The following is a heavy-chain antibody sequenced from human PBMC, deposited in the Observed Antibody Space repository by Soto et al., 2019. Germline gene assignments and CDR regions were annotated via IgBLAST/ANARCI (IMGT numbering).Heavy chain of an antibody. D-gene: IGHD6-19*01. CDR1: GFTFSSYA. V-gene: IGHV3-30-3*01. Sequence: VGSLRLSCAASGFTFSSYAMHWVRQAPGKGLEWVAVISYDGSNKYYADSVKGRFTISRDNSKNTLYLQMNSLRAEDTAVYYCARVFMRGPNKAGSSGWYNAFDIWGQGTMVTVS. CDR2: ISYDGSNK. CDR3: ARVFMRGPNKAGSSGWYNAFDI. J-gene: IGHJ3*02.